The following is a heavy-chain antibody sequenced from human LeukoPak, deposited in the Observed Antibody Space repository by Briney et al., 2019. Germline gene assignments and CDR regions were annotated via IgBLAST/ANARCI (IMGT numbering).Heavy chain of an antibody. J-gene: IGHJ6*04. V-gene: IGHV3-21*01. CDR3: AELGITMIGGA. CDR1: GFSFSTYS. CDR2: ISSSSSHI. D-gene: IGHD3-10*02. Sequence: GRSLRLSCAASGFSFSTYSMNWVRQAPGKGLEWVSSISSSSSHIYYADSVKGRFTISRDNAKNSLYLQMNSLRAEDTAVYYCAELGITMIGGAWGKGTTVTISS.